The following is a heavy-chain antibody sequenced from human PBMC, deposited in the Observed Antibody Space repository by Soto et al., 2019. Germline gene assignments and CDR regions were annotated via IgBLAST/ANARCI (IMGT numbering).Heavy chain of an antibody. D-gene: IGHD2-15*01. CDR1: GGTFSSYA. Sequence: SVKVSCKASGGTFSSYAISWVRQAPGQGLEWMGGIIPIFGTANYAQKFQGRVTITADKSTSTAYMELSSLRSEDTAVYYCAQGGVVVVAATPFHFDYWGQGTLVTVSS. CDR2: IIPIFGTA. CDR3: AQGGVVVVAATPFHFDY. V-gene: IGHV1-69*06. J-gene: IGHJ4*02.